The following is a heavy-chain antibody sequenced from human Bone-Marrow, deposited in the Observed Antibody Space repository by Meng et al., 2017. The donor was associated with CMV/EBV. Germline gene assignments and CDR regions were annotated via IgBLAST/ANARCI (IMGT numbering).Heavy chain of an antibody. Sequence: KVSCKGSGYTFTTFWITWVRQMPGKGLEWMGVIHPGDSDTTYGPSFEGQVTFSADKSISTVYLHWSCLKASDTAMYYCASGAGDYWGQGTLVTVSS. J-gene: IGHJ4*02. D-gene: IGHD1-26*01. CDR3: ASGAGDY. CDR1: GYTFTTFW. CDR2: IHPGDSDT. V-gene: IGHV5-51*01.